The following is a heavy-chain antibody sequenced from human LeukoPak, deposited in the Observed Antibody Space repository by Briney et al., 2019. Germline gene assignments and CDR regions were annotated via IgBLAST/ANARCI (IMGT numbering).Heavy chain of an antibody. V-gene: IGHV1-2*02. J-gene: IGHJ4*02. CDR2: INPNSGGT. Sequence: ASVKVSCKASGYTFTGYYIHWVRQAPGQGLEWMGWINPNSGGTNYAQKFQGRVTMTRDTSISTAYMELSRLRSDDTAVYYCARGLRVGGPFFDYWGQGTLVTVSS. CDR3: ARGLRVGGPFFDY. CDR1: GYTFTGYY. D-gene: IGHD2-8*01.